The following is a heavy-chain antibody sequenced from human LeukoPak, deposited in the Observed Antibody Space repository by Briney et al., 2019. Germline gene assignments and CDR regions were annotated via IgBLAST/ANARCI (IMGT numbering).Heavy chain of an antibody. D-gene: IGHD1-26*01. CDR2: IYSGGST. CDR3: AGQRLLHAFDI. V-gene: IGHV3-53*05. J-gene: IGHJ3*02. CDR1: GFTVSSNY. Sequence: PGGSLRLSCVASGFTVSSNYMNWVRQVPGKGLEWVSVIYSGGSTYYADSVKGRFTISRDNSKNTLYLQMNSLRAEDTAVYYCAGQRLLHAFDIWGQGTMVTVSS.